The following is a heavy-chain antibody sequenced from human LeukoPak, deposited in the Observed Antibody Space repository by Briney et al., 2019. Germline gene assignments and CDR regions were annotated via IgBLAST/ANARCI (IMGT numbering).Heavy chain of an antibody. J-gene: IGHJ6*03. V-gene: IGHV1-46*01. CDR3: ARDHRTRVTWFPDYMDV. CDR2: INPSGGST. D-gene: IGHD3-10*01. CDR1: GYTFTSYY. Sequence: VASVKVSCKASGYTFTSYYMHWVRQAPGQGLEWMGLINPSGGSTSYAQKFQGRVTMNRDTSTSTVYMELSSLRSEDTAVYYCARDHRTRVTWFPDYMDVWGKGTTVTVSS.